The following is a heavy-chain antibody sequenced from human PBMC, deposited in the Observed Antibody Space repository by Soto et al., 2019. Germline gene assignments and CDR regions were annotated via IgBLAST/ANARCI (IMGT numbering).Heavy chain of an antibody. Sequence: SETLSLTCSFSGDSVTSHYLTWIRQSPEKGLEWIGYMHYTGFSHYNPSLKSRLTISVDRSKNQFTLQLTSVTVADTAVYYCARSRGRGYCSGGSCYLAGTNYYYYYGMDVWGQGTKVTVSS. D-gene: IGHD2-15*01. J-gene: IGHJ6*02. CDR1: GDSVTSHY. CDR2: MHYTGFS. CDR3: ARSRGRGYCSGGSCYLAGTNYYYYYGMDV. V-gene: IGHV4-59*02.